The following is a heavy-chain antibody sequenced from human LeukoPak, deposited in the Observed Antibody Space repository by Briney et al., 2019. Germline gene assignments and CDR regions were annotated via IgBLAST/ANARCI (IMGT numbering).Heavy chain of an antibody. Sequence: GGSLRLSCAASGFTFSSYSMNWVRQAPGKGLVWVSRINSDGSSTTYADSVKGRFTISRDNVKNTLYLQMNSLRAEDTAVYYCARGGVYSTSAVDYWGQGTLVTVSS. J-gene: IGHJ4*02. V-gene: IGHV3-74*01. D-gene: IGHD6-6*01. CDR1: GFTFSSYS. CDR3: ARGGVYSTSAVDY. CDR2: INSDGSST.